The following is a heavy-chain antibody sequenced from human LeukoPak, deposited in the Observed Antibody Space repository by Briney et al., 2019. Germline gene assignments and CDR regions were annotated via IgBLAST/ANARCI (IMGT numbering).Heavy chain of an antibody. CDR3: ARDPGYDILTGYYTPYYFDY. D-gene: IGHD3-9*01. CDR2: ISSSGSTI. J-gene: IGHJ4*02. CDR1: GFTFSDYY. Sequence: GGSLRLSCAASGFTFSDYYMSWIRQAPGKGLEWVSYISSSGSTIYYADSVKGRFTISRDNAKNSLYLQMNSLRAEDTAVYYCARDPGYDILTGYYTPYYFDYWGQGTLVTVSS. V-gene: IGHV3-11*01.